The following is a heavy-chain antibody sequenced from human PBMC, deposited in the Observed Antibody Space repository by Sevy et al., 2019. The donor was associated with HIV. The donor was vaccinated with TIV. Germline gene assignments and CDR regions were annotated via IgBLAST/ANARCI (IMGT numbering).Heavy chain of an antibody. CDR1: GFTFSSYD. CDR3: AKGVYHESYYDSRGYYSTTHFDY. D-gene: IGHD3-22*01. J-gene: IGHJ4*02. Sequence: GGSLRLSCAASGFTFSSYDMHWVRQAPGKGLEWVAVISSDGSHEYLADPVKGRFTISRENSKNTLYLQMNSLRAEDTAVYYCAKGVYHESYYDSRGYYSTTHFDYWGQGTLVTVSS. CDR2: ISSDGSHE. V-gene: IGHV3-30*18.